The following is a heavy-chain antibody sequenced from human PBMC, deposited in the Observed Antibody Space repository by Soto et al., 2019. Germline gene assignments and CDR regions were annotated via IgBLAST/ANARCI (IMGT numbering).Heavy chain of an antibody. D-gene: IGHD6-13*01. V-gene: IGHV3-7*01. CDR1: GFTFSSYW. J-gene: IGHJ4*02. Sequence: ESGGGLVQPGGSLRLSCAASGFTFSSYWMSWVRQAPGKGLEWVANIKQDGSEKYYVDSVKGRFTISRDNAKNSLYLQMNSLRAEDTAVYYCARDRSSWGLMESSPFDYWGQGTLVTVSS. CDR2: IKQDGSEK. CDR3: ARDRSSWGLMESSPFDY.